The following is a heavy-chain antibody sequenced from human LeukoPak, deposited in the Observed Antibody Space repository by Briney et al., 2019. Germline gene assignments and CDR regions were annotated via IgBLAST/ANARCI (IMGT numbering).Heavy chain of an antibody. CDR3: ARDPISNPVGYFDY. D-gene: IGHD4-11*01. Sequence: GGSLRLSCAASGFTFSSYWMSWVRQAPGKGLEWVANIKQDGSEKYYVDSVKGRFTISRDNSKNTLYLQMNSLRAEDTAVYYCARDPISNPVGYFDYWGQGTLVAVSS. CDR1: GFTFSSYW. CDR2: IKQDGSEK. J-gene: IGHJ4*02. V-gene: IGHV3-7*01.